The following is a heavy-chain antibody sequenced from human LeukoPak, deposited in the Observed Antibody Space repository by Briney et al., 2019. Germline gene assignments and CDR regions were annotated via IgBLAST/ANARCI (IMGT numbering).Heavy chain of an antibody. J-gene: IGHJ4*02. D-gene: IGHD2-15*01. CDR1: GFTFSSYG. CDR2: ISYDGTKK. V-gene: IGHV3-30*18. Sequence: GGSLRLSCAASGFTFSSYGMHWVRQAPGKGLEWVAVISYDGTKKYSADSLRGRFTISRDNSKYTLYLQMNSLRAEDTAMYYCAKGYCSGANCPFRYWGQGTLITVPS. CDR3: AKGYCSGANCPFRY.